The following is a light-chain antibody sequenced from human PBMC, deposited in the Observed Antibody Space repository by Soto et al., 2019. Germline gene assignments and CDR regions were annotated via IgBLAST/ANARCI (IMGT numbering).Light chain of an antibody. CDR2: GAS. J-gene: IGKJ1*01. CDR1: QSINSN. V-gene: IGKV3-15*01. CDR3: QQYNHWWT. Sequence: VMTQSPATLSVSPGERATLSCTASQSINSNLAWYQQRPGQAPRLLIYGASTRATGIPARVSGSGSGTEFTLTISSLQSEEFAVYYCQQYNHWWTFGQWTNVEIK.